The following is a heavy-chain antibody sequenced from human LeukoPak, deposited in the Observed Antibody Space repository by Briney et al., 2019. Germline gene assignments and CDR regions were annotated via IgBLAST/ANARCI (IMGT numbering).Heavy chain of an antibody. CDR3: ARPGSSRAEFDY. Sequence: PGGSLRLSCAASGFTFSGYAMHWVRQAPGKGLEWVAVISYDGSNKYYADSVKGRFTISRDNSKNTLYLQMNSLRAEDTAVYYCARPGSSRAEFDYWGQGTLVTVSS. V-gene: IGHV3-30*04. CDR1: GFTFSGYA. J-gene: IGHJ4*02. CDR2: ISYDGSNK.